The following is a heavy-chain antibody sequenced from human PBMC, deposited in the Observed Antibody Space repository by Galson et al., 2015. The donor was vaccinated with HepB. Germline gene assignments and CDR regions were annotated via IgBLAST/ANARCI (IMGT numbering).Heavy chain of an antibody. CDR2: INPNSGGT. D-gene: IGHD4-17*01. Sequence: SVKVSCKASGGTFSSYAISWVRQAPGQGLEWMGRINPNSGGTNYAQKFQGRVTMTRDTSISTAYMELSRLRSDDTAVYYCARGALRMTTATRGWFDPWGQGTLVTVSS. V-gene: IGHV1-2*06. J-gene: IGHJ5*02. CDR1: GGTFSSYA. CDR3: ARGALRMTTATRGWFDP.